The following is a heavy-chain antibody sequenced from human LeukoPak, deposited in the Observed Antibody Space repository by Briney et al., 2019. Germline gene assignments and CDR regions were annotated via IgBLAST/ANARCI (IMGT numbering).Heavy chain of an antibody. Sequence: GGSLRLSCAATGFTFSSYAMSWVRQAPGKGLEWVSAISGSGGSTYYADSVKGRFTISRDNSENTLYLQMNSLRAEDTAVYYCAKENYGSGSYATFDPWGQGTLVTVSS. V-gene: IGHV3-23*01. J-gene: IGHJ5*02. CDR1: GFTFSSYA. CDR3: AKENYGSGSYATFDP. D-gene: IGHD3-10*01. CDR2: ISGSGGST.